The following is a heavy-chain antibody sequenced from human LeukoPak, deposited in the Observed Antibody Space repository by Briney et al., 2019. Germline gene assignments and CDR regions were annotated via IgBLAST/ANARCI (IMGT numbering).Heavy chain of an antibody. Sequence: GGSLRLSCVASGFTFSYFGMNWVRQAPGEGLEWVSSISSSGTYIYSTDSMKGRFTISRDNAKSSLYLLMNSLRAEDTAVYYCAREFTSGWIDYWGQGTLVTVSS. CDR1: GFTFSYFG. CDR3: AREFTSGWIDY. CDR2: ISSSGTYI. V-gene: IGHV3-21*01. D-gene: IGHD6-19*01. J-gene: IGHJ4*02.